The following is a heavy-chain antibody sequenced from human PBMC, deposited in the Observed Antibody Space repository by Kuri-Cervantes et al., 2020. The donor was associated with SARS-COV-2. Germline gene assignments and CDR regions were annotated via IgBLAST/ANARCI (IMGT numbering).Heavy chain of an antibody. Sequence: GESLKISCTASGFTFSSHSMNWVRQTPGQGLEWVSYVSINSYTIYYANAVKGRFTISRDDAKNSLYLQMNSLRDEDTGIYYCAGDSGYGGYNKLVGYWGQGTLVTVSS. J-gene: IGHJ4*02. CDR3: AGDSGYGGYNKLVGY. CDR2: VSINSYTI. V-gene: IGHV3-48*02. CDR1: GFTFSSHS. D-gene: IGHD5-12*01.